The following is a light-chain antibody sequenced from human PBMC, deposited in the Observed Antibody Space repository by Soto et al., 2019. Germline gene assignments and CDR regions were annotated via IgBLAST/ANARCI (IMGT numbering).Light chain of an antibody. Sequence: EIVMTQSPAALSVSPGERAALSCRASQSVGRNFAWYQQRPGQARRVLIYGTSTRATGVPARFSGSGSGTDVTLTISSLQSEDFAVYYCQQYNNWPYTFGQGTRLEIK. CDR2: GTS. CDR3: QQYNNWPYT. J-gene: IGKJ2*01. V-gene: IGKV3-15*01. CDR1: QSVGRN.